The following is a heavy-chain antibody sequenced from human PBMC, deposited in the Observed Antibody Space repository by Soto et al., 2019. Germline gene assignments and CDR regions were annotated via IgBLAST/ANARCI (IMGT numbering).Heavy chain of an antibody. CDR1: GFTFSSYA. D-gene: IGHD2-2*01. V-gene: IGHV3-23*01. J-gene: IGHJ5*02. Sequence: GGSLRLSCAASGFTFSSYAMSWVRQAPGKGLEWVSAISGSGGSTYYADSVKGRFTISRDNSKNTLYLQMNSLRAEDTAVYYCAKDLLCSTSCYGEDNNGFDPWGQGTLVTVSS. CDR3: AKDLLCSTSCYGEDNNGFDP. CDR2: ISGSGGST.